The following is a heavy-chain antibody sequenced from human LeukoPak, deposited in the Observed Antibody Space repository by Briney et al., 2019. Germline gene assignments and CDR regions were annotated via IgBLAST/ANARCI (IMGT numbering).Heavy chain of an antibody. CDR3: ALGQWLVESGDAFDI. V-gene: IGHV4-59*01. CDR2: IYYSGST. J-gene: IGHJ3*02. D-gene: IGHD6-19*01. CDR1: GGSISSYY. Sequence: SETLSLTCTVSGGSISSYYWSWIRQPPGKGLEWIGYIYYSGSTNYNPSLKSRVTISVDTSKNQFSLKLSSVTAADTAVYYCALGQWLVESGDAFDIWGQGTMVTVSS.